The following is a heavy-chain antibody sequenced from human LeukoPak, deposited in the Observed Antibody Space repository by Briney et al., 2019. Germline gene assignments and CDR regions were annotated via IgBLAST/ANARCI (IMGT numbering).Heavy chain of an antibody. Sequence: PGGSLRLSCAAPGFTFNNYAMNWVRQAPGKGLEWVSYISNSGSIIYYADSVKGRFTVSRDNAKDSLYLQMNSLRAEDTAVYYCARAVSADTAMVYFDYWGQGTLVTVSS. D-gene: IGHD5-18*01. CDR2: ISNSGSII. CDR3: ARAVSADTAMVYFDY. CDR1: GFTFNNYA. V-gene: IGHV3-48*04. J-gene: IGHJ4*02.